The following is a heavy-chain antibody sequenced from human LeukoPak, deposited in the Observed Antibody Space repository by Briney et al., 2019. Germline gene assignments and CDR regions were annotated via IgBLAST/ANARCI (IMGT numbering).Heavy chain of an antibody. CDR2: INHSGST. CDR3: ARARSGYSYGHGGRIYFDY. J-gene: IGHJ4*02. CDR1: GVSFSGYY. Sequence: SETLSLTCAVYGVSFSGYYWSWIRQPPGKGLEWIGEINHSGSTNYNPSLKSRVTISVDTSKNQFSLKLSSVTAADTAVYYCARARSGYSYGHGGRIYFDYWGQGTLVTVSS. V-gene: IGHV4-34*01. D-gene: IGHD5-18*01.